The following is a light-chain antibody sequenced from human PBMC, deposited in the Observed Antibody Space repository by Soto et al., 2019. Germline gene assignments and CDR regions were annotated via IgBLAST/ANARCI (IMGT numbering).Light chain of an antibody. CDR3: TSYAVSRNLV. Sequence: QSALTQPPSASGSPGQSVTISCTGTSSDVGGYNSVSWYQQHPGRAPKLLIFEVNQRPSGVPDRFSASKSDNTASLTVSGLQAEDEANYYCTSYAVSRNLVFGGGTKLTVL. V-gene: IGLV2-8*01. CDR2: EVN. J-gene: IGLJ3*02. CDR1: SSDVGGYNS.